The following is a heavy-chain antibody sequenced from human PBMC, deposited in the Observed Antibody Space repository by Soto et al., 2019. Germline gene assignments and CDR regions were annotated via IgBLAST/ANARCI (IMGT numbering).Heavy chain of an antibody. Sequence: SETLSLTCTVSGGSISSYYWSWIRQPPGKGLEWIGYIYYSGSTNYNPSLKSRVTISVDTSKNQFSLKLSSVTAADTAVYYCARGYCSSTSCYYYGYFEYWGQGTLVTVSS. CDR1: GGSISSYY. D-gene: IGHD2-2*01. CDR3: ARGYCSSTSCYYYGYFEY. CDR2: IYYSGST. J-gene: IGHJ4*02. V-gene: IGHV4-59*01.